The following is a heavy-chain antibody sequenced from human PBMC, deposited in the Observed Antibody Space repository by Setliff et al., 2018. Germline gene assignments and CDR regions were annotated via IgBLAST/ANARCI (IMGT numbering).Heavy chain of an antibody. J-gene: IGHJ5*02. CDR1: TFTFSKYA. V-gene: IGHV3-23*01. Sequence: GGSLRLSCVASTFTFSKYAVTWVRQAPGKGLEWVSSIHVSGGSTYYADSVKGRFTISRDNSKNTLYLQMSSLRADDTALYYCARDQFRNSGGLYSWGQGTLVTVSS. CDR3: ARDQFRNSGGLYS. D-gene: IGHD1-7*01. CDR2: IHVSGGST.